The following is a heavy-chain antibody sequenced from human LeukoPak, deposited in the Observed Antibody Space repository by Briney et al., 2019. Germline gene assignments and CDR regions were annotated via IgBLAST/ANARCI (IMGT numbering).Heavy chain of an antibody. J-gene: IGHJ4*02. CDR3: ARAKSSSTGAQPDY. V-gene: IGHV3-20*01. CDR1: GFTFDDYA. CDR2: INWSGGST. D-gene: IGHD2-2*01. Sequence: PGGSLRLSCAASGFTFDDYAMSWVRQAPGKGLEWVSGINWSGGSTGYADSVKGRFTISRDNAKNSLSLQMNSLRAEDTALYHCARAKSSSTGAQPDYWGQGTLVTVSS.